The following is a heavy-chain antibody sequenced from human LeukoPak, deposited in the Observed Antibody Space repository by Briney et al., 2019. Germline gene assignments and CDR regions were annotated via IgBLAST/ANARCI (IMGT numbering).Heavy chain of an antibody. CDR3: ASSGYYDSSISDY. Sequence: GGSLRLSCGASGFNFSSNYMSWVRQAPGKGLEWVSVIYSGGSTYYADSVKGRFTISRHNSKNTLYLQMNSLRPEDTAVYYCASSGYYDSSISDYWGQGTLVTVSS. CDR2: IYSGGST. J-gene: IGHJ4*02. V-gene: IGHV3-53*04. D-gene: IGHD3-22*01. CDR1: GFNFSSNY.